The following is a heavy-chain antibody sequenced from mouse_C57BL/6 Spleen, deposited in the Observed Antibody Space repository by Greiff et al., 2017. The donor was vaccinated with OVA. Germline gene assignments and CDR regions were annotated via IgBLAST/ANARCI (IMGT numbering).Heavy chain of an antibody. CDR1: GYTFTSYW. V-gene: IGHV1-64*01. CDR3: GNDVAD. J-gene: IGHJ3*01. CDR2: IHPNSGST. D-gene: IGHD2-1*01. Sequence: VQLQQPGAELVKPGASVKLSCKASGYTFTSYWMHWVKQRPGQGLGWIGMIHPNSGSTNYNEKFQSKATLTVNKSSSTAYMQLSSLTSEDSAVYYCGNDVADWGQGTLVTVSA.